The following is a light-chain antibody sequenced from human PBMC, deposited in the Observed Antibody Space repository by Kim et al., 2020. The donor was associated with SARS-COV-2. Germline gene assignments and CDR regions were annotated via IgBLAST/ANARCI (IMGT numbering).Light chain of an antibody. J-gene: IGKJ2*01. CDR1: QGISSW. V-gene: IGKV1-12*01. Sequence: DIQMTQSPSSVPASVGDRVTITCRANQGISSWLAWYQQKPGKAPKLLIYAASTLESGVPSRFSGSGSGTDFTLTISSLQPEDFATYHCQQTHTFPYTCGQGTKLEI. CDR3: QQTHTFPYT. CDR2: AAS.